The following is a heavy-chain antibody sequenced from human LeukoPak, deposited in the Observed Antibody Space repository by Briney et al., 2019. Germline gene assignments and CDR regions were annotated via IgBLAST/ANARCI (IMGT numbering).Heavy chain of an antibody. V-gene: IGHV4-39*01. CDR3: ARQRVGEYQH. Sequence: PSETLSLTCTVSGGSISSSSYYWGWIRQPPGKGLEWIGSIYYSGSTYYNPSLKSRVTISVDTSKNQFSLKLSSVTAADTAVYYCARQRVGEYQHWGQGTLVTVSS. CDR2: IYYSGST. J-gene: IGHJ1*01. D-gene: IGHD1-26*01. CDR1: GGSISSSSYY.